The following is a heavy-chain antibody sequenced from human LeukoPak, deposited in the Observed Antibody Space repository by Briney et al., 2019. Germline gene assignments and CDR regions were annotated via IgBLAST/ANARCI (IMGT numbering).Heavy chain of an antibody. Sequence: KSSETLSLTCTVSGGSISSYYWSWIRQPPGKGLEWIGYIYYSGSTNYNPSLKSRVTISVDTSKNQFSLRLSSVTAADTAVYYCARGSSGWYFDYWGQGTLVTVSS. J-gene: IGHJ4*02. CDR2: IYYSGST. CDR3: ARGSSGWYFDY. CDR1: GGSISSYY. V-gene: IGHV4-59*01. D-gene: IGHD6-19*01.